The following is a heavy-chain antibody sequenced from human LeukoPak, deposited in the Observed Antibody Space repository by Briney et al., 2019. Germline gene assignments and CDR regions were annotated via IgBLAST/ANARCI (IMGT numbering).Heavy chain of an antibody. Sequence: SETLSLTCTVSGGSISSYYWSWIRQPPGKGLEWIGYIYYSGSTNYNPSLKSRVTISVDTSKNQFSLKLSSVTAADTAVYYCARDGVDYDILTGYKYYYGMDVWGQGTTVTVSS. D-gene: IGHD3-9*01. J-gene: IGHJ6*02. V-gene: IGHV4-59*01. CDR2: IYYSGST. CDR1: GGSISSYY. CDR3: ARDGVDYDILTGYKYYYGMDV.